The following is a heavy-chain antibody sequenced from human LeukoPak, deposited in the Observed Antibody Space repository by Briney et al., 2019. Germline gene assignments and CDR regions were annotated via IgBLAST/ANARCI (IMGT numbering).Heavy chain of an antibody. D-gene: IGHD2-15*01. Sequence: SETLSLTCTVSGGSISSYYWSWIRQPPGKGLEWIGEINHSGSTNYNPSLKSRVTISVDTSKNQFSLKLSSVTAADTAVYYCARGAVVVVAATPGSFDYWGQGTLVTVSS. V-gene: IGHV4-34*01. J-gene: IGHJ4*02. CDR1: GGSISSYY. CDR3: ARGAVVVVAATPGSFDY. CDR2: INHSGST.